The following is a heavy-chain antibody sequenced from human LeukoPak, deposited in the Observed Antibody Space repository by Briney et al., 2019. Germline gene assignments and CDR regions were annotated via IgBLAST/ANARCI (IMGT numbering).Heavy chain of an antibody. J-gene: IGHJ6*03. Sequence: GGSLRLSCAASGFTFSSYSMNWVRQAPGKGLEWVSSISSSSSSYIYYADSVKGRFTISRDNAKNSLYLQMNSLRAEDTAVYYCARSDCSSTSCSSKGGYYNYYMDVWGKGSTVAVSS. CDR2: ISSSSSSYI. V-gene: IGHV3-21*01. CDR3: ARSDCSSTSCSSKGGYYNYYMDV. D-gene: IGHD2-2*01. CDR1: GFTFSSYS.